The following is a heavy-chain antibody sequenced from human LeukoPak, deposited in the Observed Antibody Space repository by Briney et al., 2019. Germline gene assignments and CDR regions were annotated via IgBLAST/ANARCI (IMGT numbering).Heavy chain of an antibody. Sequence: ASVKVSCKASGYTLTSYGISWVRQAPGQGLEWMGWISAYNGNTNYVQKIQGSVNMATDTSTSTAYMELRRLRSDDTAVYYCARTPSSSILLWSEYYFDYWGQGTLVTVSS. D-gene: IGHD5-18*01. CDR2: ISAYNGNT. J-gene: IGHJ4*02. V-gene: IGHV1-18*04. CDR3: ARTPSSSILLWSEYYFDY. CDR1: GYTLTSYG.